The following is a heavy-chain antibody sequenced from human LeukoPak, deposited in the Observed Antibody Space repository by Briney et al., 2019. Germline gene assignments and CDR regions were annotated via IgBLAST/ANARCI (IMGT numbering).Heavy chain of an antibody. D-gene: IGHD3-3*01. J-gene: IGHJ4*02. CDR3: AREPRFLEWLLSHFDY. Sequence: GGSLRLSCAASGFTFSDYYMSWIRQAPGKGLEWVSYISSSGSTIYYADSVKGRFTIFRDNAKNSLYLQMNSLRAEDTAVYYCAREPRFLEWLLSHFDYWGQGTLVTVSS. V-gene: IGHV3-11*04. CDR1: GFTFSDYY. CDR2: ISSSGSTI.